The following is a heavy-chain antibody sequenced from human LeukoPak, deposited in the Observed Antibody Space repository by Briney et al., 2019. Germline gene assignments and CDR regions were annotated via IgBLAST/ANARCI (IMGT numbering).Heavy chain of an antibody. Sequence: PGGSLRLSCAASGFTFSSYWMSWVRQAPGKGLELVANIKQDGSEKYYVDSVKGRFTISRDNAKNSLYLQMNSLRAEDTAVYYCARGATDCYDSSGYYIDDAFDIWGQGTMVTVSS. CDR3: ARGATDCYDSSGYYIDDAFDI. J-gene: IGHJ3*02. CDR2: IKQDGSEK. CDR1: GFTFSSYW. D-gene: IGHD3-22*01. V-gene: IGHV3-7*04.